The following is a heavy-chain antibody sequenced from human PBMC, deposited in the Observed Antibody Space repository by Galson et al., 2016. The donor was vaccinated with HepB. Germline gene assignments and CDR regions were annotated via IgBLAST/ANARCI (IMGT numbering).Heavy chain of an antibody. D-gene: IGHD5-18*01. V-gene: IGHV3-30*18. CDR1: GFTFGSSG. Sequence: SLRLSCAASGFTFGSSGMHWVRQAPGKGLEWVAVISYDGNSKYYADSVKGRFTISRDNSKNTLYLQMNSLRPEDTAVYYCAKDGGYGVPGYYYYYMDVWGKGTTVTVSS. CDR3: AKDGGYGVPGYYYYYMDV. CDR2: ISYDGNSK. J-gene: IGHJ6*03.